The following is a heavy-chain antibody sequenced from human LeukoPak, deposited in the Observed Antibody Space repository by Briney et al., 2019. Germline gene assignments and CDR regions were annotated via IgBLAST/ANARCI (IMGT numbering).Heavy chain of an antibody. Sequence: PSETLSLTCTVSGGSISSYYWSWIRQPPGKGLVRIGYTHYSGSTNYNPSLKSRVTISVDTSKNQFSLKLSSVTAADTAVYYCARVSWFPGTSYYYMDVWGKGTTVTVSS. CDR2: THYSGST. D-gene: IGHD1-1*01. CDR1: GGSISSYY. V-gene: IGHV4-59*01. CDR3: ARVSWFPGTSYYYMDV. J-gene: IGHJ6*03.